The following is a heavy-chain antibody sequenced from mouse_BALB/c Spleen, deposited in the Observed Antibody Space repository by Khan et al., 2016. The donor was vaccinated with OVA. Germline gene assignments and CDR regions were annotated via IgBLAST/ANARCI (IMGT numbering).Heavy chain of an antibody. V-gene: IGHV1-7*01. CDR3: TSHGSTYTWFGY. Sequence: QVQLKQSGAELAKPGASVKMSCKASGYTFTNYWMHWVKQRPGQGLEWIGYIDPTTGYTEYNQKFKDKATLTADKSSSTAYMQLSSLTSEDSAVYYCTSHGSTYTWFGYRGQGTLVTVSA. CDR1: GYTFTNYW. D-gene: IGHD1-1*01. CDR2: IDPTTGYT. J-gene: IGHJ3*01.